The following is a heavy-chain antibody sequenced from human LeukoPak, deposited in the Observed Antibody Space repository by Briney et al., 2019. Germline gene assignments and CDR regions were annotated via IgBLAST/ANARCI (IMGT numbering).Heavy chain of an antibody. CDR2: ITSSNTI. Sequence: PGGSLRLSCVASGFSLNSFEMTWVRQAPGKGLEWVSSITSSNTIYYADSVKGRFTISRDNAKNSLYLQMNSLRAEDTAVYYCAELGITMIGGVWGKGTTVTISS. J-gene: IGHJ6*04. D-gene: IGHD3-10*02. CDR3: AELGITMIGGV. V-gene: IGHV3-69-1*02. CDR1: GFSLNSFE.